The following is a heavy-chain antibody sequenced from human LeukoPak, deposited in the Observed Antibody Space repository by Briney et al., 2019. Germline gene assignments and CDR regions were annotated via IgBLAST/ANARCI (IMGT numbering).Heavy chain of an antibody. CDR1: GGSFSGYY. Sequence: PSETLSLTCAVYGGSFSGYYWSWIRQPPGKGLEWIGEINHSGSTNYNPSLKSRVTISVDTSKNQFSLKLSSVTAADTAVYYCASTQYFLPGYYYGSGSFDYWGQGTLVTVSS. CDR3: ASTQYFLPGYYYGSGSFDY. V-gene: IGHV4-34*01. J-gene: IGHJ4*02. CDR2: INHSGST. D-gene: IGHD3-10*01.